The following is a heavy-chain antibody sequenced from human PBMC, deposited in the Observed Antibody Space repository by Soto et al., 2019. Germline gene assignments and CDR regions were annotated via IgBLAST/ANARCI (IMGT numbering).Heavy chain of an antibody. CDR3: ARLDVGQSNFFNP. D-gene: IGHD3-3*01. Sequence: EVQLLESGGGLVQPGGSLRLSCEASGFTFSSYVMTWVRQAPGKGLEWVSGITWNGFTTYYADSVKGRFTISRDNSKNTVYLQMNSLRGDDSAVYFCARLDVGQSNFFNPWGQGTLVTVSS. V-gene: IGHV3-23*01. CDR2: ITWNGFTT. CDR1: GFTFSSYV. J-gene: IGHJ5*02.